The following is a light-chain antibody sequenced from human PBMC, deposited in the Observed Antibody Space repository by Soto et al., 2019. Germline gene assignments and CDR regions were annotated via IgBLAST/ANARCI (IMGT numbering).Light chain of an antibody. Sequence: QPVLTQPPSVSGTPGQRVNMSCSGSSSNSGSKSVSWYQHLPQTAPKLLIYSNNQRPSGVPGRFSGSKSGTSASLAISGLQSDDETQYYCAAWDDSLNVLVFGGGTKLTVL. V-gene: IGLV1-44*01. CDR3: AAWDDSLNVLV. J-gene: IGLJ2*01. CDR2: SNN. CDR1: SSNSGSKS.